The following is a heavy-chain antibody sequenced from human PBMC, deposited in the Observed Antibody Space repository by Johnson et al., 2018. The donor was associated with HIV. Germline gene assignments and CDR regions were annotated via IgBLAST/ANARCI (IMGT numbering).Heavy chain of an antibody. V-gene: IGHV3-30*02. J-gene: IGHJ3*02. CDR2: IRYDGSNK. CDR1: GFTFSSYG. CDR3: AKESAQGAFDI. Sequence: QVQLVESGGGVVQPGGSLRLSCAASGFTFSSYGMHWVRQAPGKGLEWVAFIRYDGSNKYYADSVKGRFTISRDNSKNTLYLQTNSLRAEDTAVYYCAKESAQGAFDIWGQGTMVTVSS.